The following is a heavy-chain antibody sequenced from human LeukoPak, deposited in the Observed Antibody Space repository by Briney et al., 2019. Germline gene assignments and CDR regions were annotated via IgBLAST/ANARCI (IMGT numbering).Heavy chain of an antibody. J-gene: IGHJ4*02. D-gene: IGHD3-22*01. CDR2: IYYSGST. CDR1: GGSISSYY. CDR3: ARGGYYDSSGYYRLSRYPLDY. Sequence: SETLSLTCTVSGGSISSYYWSWIRQPPGKGLEWIGYIYYSGSTNYNPSLKSRVTISVDTSKNQFSLKLSSVTAADTAVCYCARGGYYDSSGYYRLSRYPLDYWGQGTLVTVSS. V-gene: IGHV4-59*01.